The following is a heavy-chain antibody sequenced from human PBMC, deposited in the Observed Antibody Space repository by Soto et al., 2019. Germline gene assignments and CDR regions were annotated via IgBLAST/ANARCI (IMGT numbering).Heavy chain of an antibody. CDR1: GGSISSGGYY. J-gene: IGHJ5*02. V-gene: IGHV4-31*03. D-gene: IGHD3-22*01. CDR2: IYYSGST. Sequence: PSETLSLTCTVSGGSISSGGYYWSWIRQHPGKGLEWIGYIYYSGSTYYNPSLKSRVTISVDTSKNQFSLKLSSVTAADTAVYYCARGVYDSSGYYLKRIWFDPWGQGTLVTVSS. CDR3: ARGVYDSSGYYLKRIWFDP.